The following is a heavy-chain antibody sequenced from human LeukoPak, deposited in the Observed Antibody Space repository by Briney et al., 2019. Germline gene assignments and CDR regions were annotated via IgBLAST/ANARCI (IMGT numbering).Heavy chain of an antibody. Sequence: PSETLSLTCSVTGGSISRSSYYWGWIRQPPGEGLEWIGNIHYSGKTYYNPSLKSRVTIPIDTSKNQFSLKLSSVTAADTAVYSCAKVGGLAVAGTDNWMDPWGQGTLVTVSS. V-gene: IGHV4-39*02. CDR2: IHYSGKT. J-gene: IGHJ5*02. CDR1: GGSISRSSYY. D-gene: IGHD6-19*01. CDR3: AKVGGLAVAGTDNWMDP.